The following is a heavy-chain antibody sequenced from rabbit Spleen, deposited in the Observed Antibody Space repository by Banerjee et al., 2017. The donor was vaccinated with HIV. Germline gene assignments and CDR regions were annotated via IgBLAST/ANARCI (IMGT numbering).Heavy chain of an antibody. V-gene: IGHV1S40*01. CDR3: ARDLVAVIGWNFSL. CDR2: IAGSSSGFT. Sequence: QSLEESGGGLVQPEGSLTLTCTASGFSFSSSDYMCWVRQAPGKGLEWISCIAGSSSGFTYSATWAKGRFTCSKTSSTTVTLQMTSLTAADTATYFCARDLVAVIGWNFSLWGQGTLVTVS. D-gene: IGHD1-1*01. CDR1: GFSFSSSDY. J-gene: IGHJ6*01.